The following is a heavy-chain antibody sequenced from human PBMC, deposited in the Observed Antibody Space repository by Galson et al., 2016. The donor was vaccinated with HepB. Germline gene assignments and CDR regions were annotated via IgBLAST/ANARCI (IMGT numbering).Heavy chain of an antibody. CDR1: GFYFSRYW. Sequence: SLRLSCAASGFYFSRYWMAWVRQAPGKGLEWLGNIRSDGTENDYVDSVRGRFTLSRDNVRRSLFLQMTSLRVDDTAVYYCARENFWKLDQWGQGTLVTVSS. CDR2: IRSDGTEN. V-gene: IGHV3-7*03. D-gene: IGHD3-3*01. J-gene: IGHJ5*02. CDR3: ARENFWKLDQ.